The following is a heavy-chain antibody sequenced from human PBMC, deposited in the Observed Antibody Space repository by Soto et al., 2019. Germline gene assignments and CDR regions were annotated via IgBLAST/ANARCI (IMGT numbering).Heavy chain of an antibody. CDR1: GFTFSNYA. Sequence: PGGSLRLSCGASGFTFSNYAMSWVRQAPGKGLEWVSSISCSGGGTYYTDSVQGRFTISRDNSRNTLYLQMNSLRAEDTAIYYCAKDFPYSSWGLTFDPWGQGTLVTVSS. CDR2: ISCSGGGT. V-gene: IGHV3-23*01. J-gene: IGHJ5*02. CDR3: AKDFPYSSWGLTFDP. D-gene: IGHD6-6*01.